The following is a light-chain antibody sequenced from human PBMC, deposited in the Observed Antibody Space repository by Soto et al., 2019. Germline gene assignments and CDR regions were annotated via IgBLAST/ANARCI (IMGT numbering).Light chain of an antibody. CDR1: SSDVGSYDL. CDR3: CSYAGSSTRYV. Sequence: QSVLTQPASVSGSPGQSITIPCTGSSSDVGSYDLVSWFQQHPGKAPKLIIYEDTKRPSGVSNRFSGSKSGNTASLTISGFQAEDEADYYCCSYAGSSTRYVFGTGTKVTVL. J-gene: IGLJ1*01. CDR2: EDT. V-gene: IGLV2-23*01.